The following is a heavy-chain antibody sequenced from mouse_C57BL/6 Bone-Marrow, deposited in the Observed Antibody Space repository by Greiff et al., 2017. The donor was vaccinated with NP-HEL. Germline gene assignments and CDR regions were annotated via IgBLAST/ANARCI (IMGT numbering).Heavy chain of an antibody. CDR3: ASPDGYNWYFDV. D-gene: IGHD2-3*01. CDR1: GYTFTSYW. Sequence: QVQLQQPGAELVKPGASVKMSCKASGYTFTSYWITWVKQRPGQGLEWIGEIYPGSGSTNYNEKFKSKATLTVDTSSSTAYMQLSSLTSEDSAVYYCASPDGYNWYFDVWGTGTTVTVSS. CDR2: IYPGSGST. J-gene: IGHJ1*03. V-gene: IGHV1-55*01.